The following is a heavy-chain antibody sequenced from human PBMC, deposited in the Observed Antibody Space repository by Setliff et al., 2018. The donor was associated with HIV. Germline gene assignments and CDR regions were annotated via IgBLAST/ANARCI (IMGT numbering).Heavy chain of an antibody. Sequence: PSETLSLTCAVSGYSISSGYYWGWIRQPPGKGLEWIGSIYHSGSTYHNPSLKSRVSISVDTSKNQFSLKLCSVTAADTAVYYCARARGYSYGSGNYDWFDPWGQGTLVTVSS. V-gene: IGHV4-38-2*01. CDR3: ARARGYSYGSGNYDWFDP. CDR1: GYSISSGYY. CDR2: IYHSGST. J-gene: IGHJ5*02. D-gene: IGHD3-10*01.